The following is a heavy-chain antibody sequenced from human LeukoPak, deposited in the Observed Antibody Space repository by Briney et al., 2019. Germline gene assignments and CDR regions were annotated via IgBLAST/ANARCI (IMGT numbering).Heavy chain of an antibody. Sequence: PSQTLSLTCAISGDSVSSNSAAWNWIRQSPSRGLEWLGRTYYRSKWYNDYAVSVKSRITINPDTSKNQFSLQLNSVTPEDTAVYYCARDGYYDSSGYLSYYYYYGMDAWGQGTTVTVSS. J-gene: IGHJ6*02. V-gene: IGHV6-1*01. CDR3: ARDGYYDSSGYLSYYYYYGMDA. D-gene: IGHD3-22*01. CDR1: GDSVSSNSAA. CDR2: TYYRSKWYN.